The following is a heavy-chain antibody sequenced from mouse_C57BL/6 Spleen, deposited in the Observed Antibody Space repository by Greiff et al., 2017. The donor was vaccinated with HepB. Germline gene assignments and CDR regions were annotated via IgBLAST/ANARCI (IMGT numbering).Heavy chain of an antibody. D-gene: IGHD1-1*01. V-gene: IGHV1-26*01. CDR2: INPNNGGT. CDR3: ARCSLTTVVADYYAMDY. CDR1: GYTFTDYY. J-gene: IGHJ4*01. Sequence: VQLQQSGPELVKPGASVKISCKASGYTFTDYYMNWVKQSHGKSLEWIGDINPNNGGTSYNQKFKGKATLTVDKSSSTAYMELRSLTSEDSAVYYCARCSLTTVVADYYAMDYWGQGTSVTVSS.